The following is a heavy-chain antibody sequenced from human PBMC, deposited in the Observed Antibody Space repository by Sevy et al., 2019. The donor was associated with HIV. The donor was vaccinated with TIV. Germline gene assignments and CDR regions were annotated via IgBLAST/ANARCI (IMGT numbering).Heavy chain of an antibody. Sequence: GGSLRLSCAASGFTFSRYGMHWVRQAPGKGLEWVAVISFDGSKKYYGDSVKGRFTISRDNSKNTLYLAMSSLSPEDTAVYYCAKLDYDILTGNPDYWGQGTLVTVSP. CDR1: GFTFSRYG. J-gene: IGHJ4*02. V-gene: IGHV3-30*18. CDR3: AKLDYDILTGNPDY. CDR2: ISFDGSKK. D-gene: IGHD3-9*01.